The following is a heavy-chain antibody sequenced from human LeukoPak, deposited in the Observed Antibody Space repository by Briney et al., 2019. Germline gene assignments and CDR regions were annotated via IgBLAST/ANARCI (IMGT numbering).Heavy chain of an antibody. V-gene: IGHV1-2*02. CDR3: ARDRIVGLQGDAFDI. CDR2: INPNSGGP. D-gene: IGHD1-26*01. CDR1: GYTFTGYY. J-gene: IGHJ3*02. Sequence: ASVKVSCKASGYTFTGYYLHWVRQAPGQGLEWMGWINPNSGGPKYTQKLQGRVTMTTDTSTSTAYMELRSLRSDDTAVYYCARDRIVGLQGDAFDIWGQGTMVTVSS.